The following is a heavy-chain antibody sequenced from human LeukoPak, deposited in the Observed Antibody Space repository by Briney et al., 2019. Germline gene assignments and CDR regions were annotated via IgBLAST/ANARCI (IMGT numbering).Heavy chain of an antibody. Sequence: PGGSLRLFCAACGFPFSSYWMLCLPEVPGKGLVGVARINSGWSSITYADCVKGRFTISRDNAKNTLSLQMDSLRAEDTGVYYCARSSRGYSYGYFDYWGQGTLVTVSS. V-gene: IGHV3-74*01. CDR1: GFPFSSYW. J-gene: IGHJ4*02. CDR3: ARSSRGYSYGYFDY. CDR2: INSGWSSI. D-gene: IGHD5-18*01.